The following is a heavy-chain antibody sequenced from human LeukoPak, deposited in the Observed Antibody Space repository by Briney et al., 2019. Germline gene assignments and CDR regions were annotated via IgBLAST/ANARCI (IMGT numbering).Heavy chain of an antibody. CDR2: IYYSGST. Sequence: SETLSLTCAVSGGSISSNNWWGWVRQHPGKGLEWIGYIYYSGSTYYNPSLKSRVTISVDTSKNQFSLKLSSVTAADTAVYYCARHGSGWYEYYFDYWGQGTLVTVSS. CDR1: GGSISSNNW. CDR3: ARHGSGWYEYYFDY. J-gene: IGHJ4*02. D-gene: IGHD6-19*01. V-gene: IGHV4-31*11.